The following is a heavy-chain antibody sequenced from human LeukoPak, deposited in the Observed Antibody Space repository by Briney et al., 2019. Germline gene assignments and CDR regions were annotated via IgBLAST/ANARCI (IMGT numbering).Heavy chain of an antibody. D-gene: IGHD3-22*01. CDR1: GFTFSSYA. CDR2: ISGSGGNT. J-gene: IGHJ4*02. V-gene: IGHV3-23*01. CDR3: ARGRRASGYYDY. Sequence: GGSLRLSCAASGFTFSSYAMSWVRQAPGKGLEWVSSISGSGGNTYYADSVKGRFTTSRDNSKNTLYLQMNSLRAEDTAVYYCARGRRASGYYDYWGQGTLVTVSS.